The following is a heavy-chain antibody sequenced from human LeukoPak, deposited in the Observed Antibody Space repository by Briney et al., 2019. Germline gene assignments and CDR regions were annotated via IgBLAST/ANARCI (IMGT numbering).Heavy chain of an antibody. CDR1: GFTFSSYS. Sequence: GGSLRLSCAASGFTFSSYSMNWVRQAPGKGLEWVSYISSSSSTIYYADSVKGRFTISRDNAKNSPYLQMNSLRAEDTAVYYCARDRNLWFGESYGYFDYWGQGTLVTVSS. CDR2: ISSSSSTI. V-gene: IGHV3-48*01. D-gene: IGHD3-10*01. CDR3: ARDRNLWFGESYGYFDY. J-gene: IGHJ4*02.